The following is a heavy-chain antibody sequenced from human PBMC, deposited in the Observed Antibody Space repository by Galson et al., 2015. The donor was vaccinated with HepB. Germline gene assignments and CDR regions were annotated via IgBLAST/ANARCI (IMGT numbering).Heavy chain of an antibody. Sequence: LRLSWAVSGFTFSDYYMSWVRQAPGKGLDWVSYIFPSGSTIYYADSVKGPFTISRDNAKNSLYLQMNSLRAEDTAVYYCARVRISNELGWYFDLWGRGTLVTVSS. CDR3: ARVRISNELGWYFDL. CDR1: GFTFSDYY. V-gene: IGHV3-11*01. D-gene: IGHD1-7*01. CDR2: IFPSGSTI. J-gene: IGHJ2*01.